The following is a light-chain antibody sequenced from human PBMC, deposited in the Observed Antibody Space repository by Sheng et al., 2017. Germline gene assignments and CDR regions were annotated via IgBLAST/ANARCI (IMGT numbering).Light chain of an antibody. J-gene: IGKJ4*01. V-gene: IGKV1-33*01. CDR1: QDISNY. CDR3: QQCDNVPLT. CDR2: DAS. Sequence: DIQMTQSPSSLSASVGDRVTITCQASQDISNYLNWYQQKPGKAPKLLIYDASNLETGVPSRFSWSGSGTDFTFTISSLQPEDIGTYYCQQCDNVPLTFGGGTKVE.